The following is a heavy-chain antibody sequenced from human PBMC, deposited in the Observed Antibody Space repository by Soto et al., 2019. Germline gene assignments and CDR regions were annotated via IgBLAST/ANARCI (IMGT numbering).Heavy chain of an antibody. V-gene: IGHV1-46*01. J-gene: IGHJ6*02. Sequence: ASVKVSCKASGYTFTSYYMHWVRQAPGQGLEWMGIINPSGGSTSYAQKFQGRVTMTRDTSTSTVYMELSSLRSEDTAVYYCARVESVYGIVPAAIQALRCYGMDVWGQGTTVTVSS. CDR3: ARVESVYGIVPAAIQALRCYGMDV. CDR2: INPSGGST. CDR1: GYTFTSYY. D-gene: IGHD2-2*02.